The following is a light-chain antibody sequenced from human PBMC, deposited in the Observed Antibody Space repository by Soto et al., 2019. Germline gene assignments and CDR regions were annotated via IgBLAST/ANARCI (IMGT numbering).Light chain of an antibody. V-gene: IGLV2-8*01. Sequence: QSALTQPPSAAGSPGPSVAISCTGTSSDVGGYKYVSWYQQHPGKAPKLMIYEVNKRPSGVPDRFSCSKSGNTASLTVSGLQAEGEAEYYCSSYAGSSNVFGTGTKLTVL. CDR1: SSDVGGYKY. J-gene: IGLJ1*01. CDR3: SSYAGSSNV. CDR2: EVN.